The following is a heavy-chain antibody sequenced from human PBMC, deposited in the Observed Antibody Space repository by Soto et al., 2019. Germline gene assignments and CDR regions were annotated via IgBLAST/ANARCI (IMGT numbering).Heavy chain of an antibody. CDR1: GVTFSSFA. CDR3: ARRTGSGVLPATHRINGSDL. CDR2: IIPIFRTP. V-gene: IGHV1-69*01. D-gene: IGHD5-12*01. J-gene: IGHJ5*02. Sequence: QVQLVQSGAEVKQPGSSVKVSCQASGVTFSSFAISWVRQAPGQGLEWMGGIIPIFRTPNYAQNFQGRVMSTADEPKSSVYMALSRLRSEDTAVPYCARRTGSGVLPATHRINGSDLWDQGNLVSFSS.